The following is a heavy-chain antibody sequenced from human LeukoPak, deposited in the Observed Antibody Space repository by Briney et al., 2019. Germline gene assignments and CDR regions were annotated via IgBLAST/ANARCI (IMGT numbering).Heavy chain of an antibody. CDR3: ARMRVGAQRDAFDI. J-gene: IGHJ3*02. CDR1: GFTFSDYY. V-gene: IGHV3-11*03. CDR2: ISSSSSYT. D-gene: IGHD1-26*01. Sequence: PGGSLRLSCAASGFTFSDYYMSWIRQAPGKGLEWVSYISSSSSYTNYADSVKGRFTISRDNAKNSLYLQMNSLRAEDTAVYYCARMRVGAQRDAFDIWARGTMVSVSS.